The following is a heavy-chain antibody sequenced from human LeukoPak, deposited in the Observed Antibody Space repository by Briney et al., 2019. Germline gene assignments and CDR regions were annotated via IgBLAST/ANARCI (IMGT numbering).Heavy chain of an antibody. Sequence: SQTLSLTCTVSGGSISSGDYYWSWIRQPPGKGLEWIGYIYYSGSTYYNPSLKSRVTISVDTSKNQFSLKLSSVTAADTAVYYCARDRGVRAGSHFDYWGQGTLVTVSS. D-gene: IGHD3-10*01. J-gene: IGHJ4*02. CDR1: GGSISSGDYY. CDR3: ARDRGVRAGSHFDY. V-gene: IGHV4-30-4*08. CDR2: IYYSGST.